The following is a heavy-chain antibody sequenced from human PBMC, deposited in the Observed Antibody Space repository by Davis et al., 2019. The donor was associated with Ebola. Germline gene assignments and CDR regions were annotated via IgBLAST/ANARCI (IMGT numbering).Heavy chain of an antibody. D-gene: IGHD2-2*01. V-gene: IGHV1-46*01. CDR3: ARKALYCSSTSCSPGSFDI. J-gene: IGHJ3*02. CDR2: INPSGGGT. Sequence: AASVKVSCKASGHTFTSYYIHWVRQAPGQGLEWMGIINPSGGGTSYAQKFQGRVPMNRDTSTSTVHMELGSLGSEDTAVYYCARKALYCSSTSCSPGSFDIWGQGTMVTVSS. CDR1: GHTFTSYY.